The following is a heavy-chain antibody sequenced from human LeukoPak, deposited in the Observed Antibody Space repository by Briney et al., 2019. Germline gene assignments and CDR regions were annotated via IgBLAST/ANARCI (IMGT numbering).Heavy chain of an antibody. J-gene: IGHJ5*02. CDR2: IYPVDSDT. D-gene: IGHD6-19*01. CDR3: ARQGITVAGTRNNWSDP. CDR1: GYRFTSYW. Sequence: GESLKLSFQGSGYRFTSYWIGLVLHMPAKGLEWMGIIYPVDSDTKYSPSFQHQVTISAGKSISSAYLQWSSLKASDTAMYYCARQGITVAGTRNNWSDPWGQGTLVTVSS. V-gene: IGHV5-51*01.